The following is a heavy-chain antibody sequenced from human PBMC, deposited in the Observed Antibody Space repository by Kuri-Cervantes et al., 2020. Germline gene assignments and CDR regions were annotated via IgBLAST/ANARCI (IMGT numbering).Heavy chain of an antibody. J-gene: IGHJ6*02. Sequence: GESLKISCAASGFTFDDYTMHRVRQAPGKGLEWVSLISWDGGSTYYADSVKGRFTISRDNSKNTLYLQMNSLRAEDTAVYYCAREIMVGWLQHTYGMDVWGQGTTVTVSS. V-gene: IGHV3-43*01. D-gene: IGHD5-24*01. CDR1: GFTFDDYT. CDR2: ISWDGGST. CDR3: AREIMVGWLQHTYGMDV.